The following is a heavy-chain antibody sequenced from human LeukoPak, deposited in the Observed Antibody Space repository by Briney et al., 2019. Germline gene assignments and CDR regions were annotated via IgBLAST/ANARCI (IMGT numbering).Heavy chain of an antibody. D-gene: IGHD3-22*01. CDR1: GYSFTSYW. CDR3: ARQSNYYDSSGYYTIYNWFDP. V-gene: IGHV5-51*01. J-gene: IGHJ5*02. CDR2: IYPGDSDT. Sequence: PGESLKISCKGSGYSFTSYWIGWVRQMPGKGLEWMGIIYPGDSDTTYSPSFQGQVTISADKSISTAYLQWSSLKASDTAMYYCARQSNYYDSSGYYTIYNWFDPWGQGTLVTVSS.